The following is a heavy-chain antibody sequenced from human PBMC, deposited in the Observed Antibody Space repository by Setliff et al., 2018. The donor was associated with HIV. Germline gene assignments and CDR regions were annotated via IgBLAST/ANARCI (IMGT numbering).Heavy chain of an antibody. CDR1: GFTFGTHE. CDR2: ITGSGTTI. Sequence: PGGSLRLSCAASGFTFGTHEMNWVRQAPGKGLEWVSYITGSGTTIYYADSVKGRFTLSRDNSKNTVYLQVGSLRPDDTAMYYCARSRPYNSALDYWGQGTLVTVSS. J-gene: IGHJ4*02. V-gene: IGHV3-48*01. D-gene: IGHD6-25*01. CDR3: ARSRPYNSALDY.